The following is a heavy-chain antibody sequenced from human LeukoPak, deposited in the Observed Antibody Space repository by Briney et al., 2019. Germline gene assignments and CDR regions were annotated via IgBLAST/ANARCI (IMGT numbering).Heavy chain of an antibody. V-gene: IGHV4-31*03. J-gene: IGHJ4*02. CDR3: ARVGYYDNSGSGSFDY. CDR2: IYYSGST. D-gene: IGHD3-22*01. Sequence: TLSLTCTVSGGSISSGGYYWSWIRQHPGKGLEWIGYIYYSGSTYYNPSLKSRVTISVDTSKNQFSLRLSSVTAADTAVYYCARVGYYDNSGSGSFDYWGQGTLVTVSS. CDR1: GGSISSGGYY.